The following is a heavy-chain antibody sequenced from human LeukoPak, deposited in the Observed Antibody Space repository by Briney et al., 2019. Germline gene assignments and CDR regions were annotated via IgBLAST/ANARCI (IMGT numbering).Heavy chain of an antibody. D-gene: IGHD5-24*01. CDR1: GGSISSYY. Sequence: SETLSLTCTVSGGSISSYYWSWIRQPPGKGLERIGYLSYSGSTNYNPSLKSRVTISVDTSKNQFSLKLSSLTASDMAVYYCAAGSVGYNRDYFQHWGLGTLVIVSS. CDR3: AAGSVGYNRDYFQH. CDR2: LSYSGST. J-gene: IGHJ1*01. V-gene: IGHV4-59*01.